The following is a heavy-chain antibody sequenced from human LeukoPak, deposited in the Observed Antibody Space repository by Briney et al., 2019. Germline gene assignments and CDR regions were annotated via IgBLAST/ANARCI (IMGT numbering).Heavy chain of an antibody. J-gene: IGHJ4*02. CDR2: INPNSGGT. V-gene: IGHV1-2*02. CDR1: GYTFTGYY. D-gene: IGHD3-10*01. Sequence: ASVKVSCKASGYTFTGYYMHWVRQAPGQGLEWMGWINPNSGGTNYAQKFQGRVTMTRDTSISTAYMELSRLRSDDTAVYYCARDGWATYYYGSGCYEIFPAKNWGQGTLVTVSS. CDR3: ARDGWATYYYGSGCYEIFPAKN.